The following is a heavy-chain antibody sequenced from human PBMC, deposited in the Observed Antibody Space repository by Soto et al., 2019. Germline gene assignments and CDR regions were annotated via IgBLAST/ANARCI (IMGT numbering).Heavy chain of an antibody. CDR3: ARAAIFGVVIITPSDYYYGMDV. Sequence: ASVKVSCKASGYTFTSYGISWVRQAPGQGLEWMGWISAYNGNTNYAQKLQGRVTMTTDTSTSTAYMELRSLRSDDTAVYYCARAAIFGVVIITPSDYYYGMDVWGQGTTVTVSS. J-gene: IGHJ6*02. V-gene: IGHV1-18*04. CDR1: GYTFTSYG. CDR2: ISAYNGNT. D-gene: IGHD3-3*01.